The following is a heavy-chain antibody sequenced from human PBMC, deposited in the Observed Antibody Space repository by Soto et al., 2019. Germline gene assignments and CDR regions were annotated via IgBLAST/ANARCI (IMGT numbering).Heavy chain of an antibody. J-gene: IGHJ3*02. Sequence: LSLPCAVYGDSFSGYYFSWIRQPPGKGLEWIGDINHSGSTNYNTSLKSRVTLSVDTSKNQFSLKLTSVTAADTAVYYCARGTRDLNAFDIWGQGTMVTVSS. CDR2: INHSGST. V-gene: IGHV4-34*01. CDR3: ARGTRDLNAFDI. CDR1: GDSFSGYY.